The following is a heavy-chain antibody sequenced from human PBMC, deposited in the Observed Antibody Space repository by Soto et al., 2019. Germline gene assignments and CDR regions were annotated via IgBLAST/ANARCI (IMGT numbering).Heavy chain of an antibody. CDR1: GFTFGDYA. D-gene: IGHD1-26*01. Sequence: GGSLRLSCTASGFTFGDYAMSWFRQAPGKGLEWVGFIRSKAYGGTTEYAASVKGRFTISRDDSKSIAYLQMNSLKTEDTAVYYCTRGRYSGSDWYYYGMDVWGQGTTVTVSS. V-gene: IGHV3-49*03. CDR3: TRGRYSGSDWYYYGMDV. CDR2: IRSKAYGGTT. J-gene: IGHJ6*02.